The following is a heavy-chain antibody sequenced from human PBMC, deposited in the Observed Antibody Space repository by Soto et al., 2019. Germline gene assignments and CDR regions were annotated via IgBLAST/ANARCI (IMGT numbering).Heavy chain of an antibody. J-gene: IGHJ4*02. Sequence: EVQLVESGGGLVQPGGSLRLSCAASGFTFSSYSMNWVRQAPGKGLEWLSYISSSISTMHFADSVKGRFTISRDNAKNSLYLQINRLRDEDTAVYDCAREVRDTAVADFDYWGQGTLVTVSS. CDR1: GFTFSSYS. CDR2: ISSSISTM. CDR3: AREVRDTAVADFDY. D-gene: IGHD5-18*01. V-gene: IGHV3-48*02.